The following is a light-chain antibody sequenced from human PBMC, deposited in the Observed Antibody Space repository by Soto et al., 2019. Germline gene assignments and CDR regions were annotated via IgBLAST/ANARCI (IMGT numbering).Light chain of an antibody. CDR3: QLANNFLPVT. V-gene: IGKV1-12*01. J-gene: IGKJ4*01. CDR2: GAT. Sequence: DSEMTQFPSSVSASVGDRVTITCRASQSISSWLAWYQQKPGKAPNLLISGATSLQSGVPSRFNGSGSGTDFTLTISSLQPEDFATYYCQLANNFLPVTFGGGTKVDIK. CDR1: QSISSW.